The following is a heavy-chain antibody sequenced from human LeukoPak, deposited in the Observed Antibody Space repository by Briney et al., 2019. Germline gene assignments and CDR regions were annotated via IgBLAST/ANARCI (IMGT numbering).Heavy chain of an antibody. CDR2: IYPSDGST. J-gene: IGHJ6*02. CDR1: GYSFTSNY. CDR3: ARLGRGYCSSTSCYAYYYGMDV. D-gene: IGHD2-2*01. Sequence: GASVKVPCKASGYSFTSNYIHWVRQAPGQGLEWMGMIYPSDGSTSYAQKFQGRVTITADESTSTAYMELSSLRSEDTAVYYCARLGRGYCSSTSCYAYYYGMDVWGQGTTVTVSS. V-gene: IGHV1-46*01.